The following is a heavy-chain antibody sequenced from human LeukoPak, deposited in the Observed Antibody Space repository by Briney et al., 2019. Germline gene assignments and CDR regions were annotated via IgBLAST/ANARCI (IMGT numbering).Heavy chain of an antibody. CDR1: GGSISIYY. CDR2: TYNSGST. CDR3: VRDRELNY. Sequence: SETPSLTCTVSGGSISIYYWSWIRQPPGKGLEWLGYTYNSGSTLYNPSLKSRVTISVDTSRNEFSLRLTSVTAADAAVYYCVRDRELNYWGQGTLVTVSS. D-gene: IGHD3-10*01. J-gene: IGHJ4*02. V-gene: IGHV4-59*01.